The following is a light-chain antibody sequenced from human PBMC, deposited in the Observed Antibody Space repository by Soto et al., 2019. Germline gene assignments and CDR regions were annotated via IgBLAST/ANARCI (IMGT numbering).Light chain of an antibody. CDR1: QDISNY. V-gene: IGKV1-33*01. CDR2: DAS. J-gene: IGKJ5*01. Sequence: DIQMTQSPSSLSASVGDRVTITCQASQDISNYLNWYQQKPGKAPKLLIYDASNLETGVPSRFSGSGSGTDFTFTIISLQPNDIATYYCQQYANLPTYGQGTRR. CDR3: QQYANLPT.